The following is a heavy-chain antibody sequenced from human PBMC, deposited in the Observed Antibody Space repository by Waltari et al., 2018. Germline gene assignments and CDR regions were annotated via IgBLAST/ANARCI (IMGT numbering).Heavy chain of an antibody. D-gene: IGHD1-26*01. Sequence: EVQLLESGGGLVQPGGSLRLSCAASGFTFSSYAMIWVRQAQGKGLEWVSAISGSGGSTYYADSVKGRFTISRDNAKNTLYLQMNSLRAEDTAVYYCAKDRGWELLSDWFDPWGQGTLVTVSS. V-gene: IGHV3-23*01. J-gene: IGHJ5*02. CDR2: ISGSGGST. CDR1: GFTFSSYA. CDR3: AKDRGWELLSDWFDP.